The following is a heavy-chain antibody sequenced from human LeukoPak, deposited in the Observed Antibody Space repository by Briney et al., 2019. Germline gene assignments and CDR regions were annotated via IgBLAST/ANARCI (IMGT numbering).Heavy chain of an antibody. D-gene: IGHD3-10*01. CDR1: GHTFTSYY. Sequence: ASVKLSCKASGHTFTSYYIHWGPQSPGQRRKWRGLIKPIGGSTTYAQKFQCRVTMTRDTSTSTLYIVLSRLRSDDTAVYYCARGTWFVFDVDQWGQGSLVSVSS. J-gene: IGHJ4*02. V-gene: IGHV1-46*01. CDR2: IKPIGGST. CDR3: ARGTWFVFDVDQ.